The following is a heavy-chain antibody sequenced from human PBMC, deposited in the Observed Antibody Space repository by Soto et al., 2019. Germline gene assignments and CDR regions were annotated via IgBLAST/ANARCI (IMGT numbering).Heavy chain of an antibody. D-gene: IGHD2-2*01. CDR2: IIPIFGTA. V-gene: IGHV1-69*13. Sequence: SVKVSCKASGGTFSSYAISWVRQAPGQGLEWMGGIIPIFGTAYYAQKFQGRVTITADESTSTAYMELSSLRSEDTAVYYCARGSQVVGAFDIWGQGTMVTVSS. J-gene: IGHJ3*02. CDR3: ARGSQVVGAFDI. CDR1: GGTFSSYA.